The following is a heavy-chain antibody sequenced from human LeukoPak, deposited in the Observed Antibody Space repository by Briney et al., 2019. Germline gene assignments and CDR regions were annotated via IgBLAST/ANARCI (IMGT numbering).Heavy chain of an antibody. CDR1: GGSFSGYY. V-gene: IGHV4-34*01. CDR3: ARGNYDILTGYWTDYWYFDL. CDR2: INHSGST. D-gene: IGHD3-9*01. Sequence: KPSETLSLTCAVYGGSFSGYYWSWIRQPPGKGLEWIGEINHSGSTNYNPSLKSRVTISVDTSKNQFSLKLSSVTAADTAVYYCARGNYDILTGYWTDYWYFDLWGRGTLVTVSS. J-gene: IGHJ2*01.